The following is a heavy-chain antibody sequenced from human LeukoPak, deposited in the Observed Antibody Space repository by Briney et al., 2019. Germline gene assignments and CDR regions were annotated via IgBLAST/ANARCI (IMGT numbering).Heavy chain of an antibody. CDR2: IRGDAGST. Sequence: GGSLRLSCAASGFTFDAFGMTWVRQAPGKGLEWVSAIRGDAGSTGYADSVKGRFTISRDSAKNSLYLQMNSLRVEDTALYYCARVWAWGSGNYFDNWGQGTLVTVSS. J-gene: IGHJ4*02. D-gene: IGHD7-27*01. CDR3: ARVWAWGSGNYFDN. V-gene: IGHV3-20*04. CDR1: GFTFDAFG.